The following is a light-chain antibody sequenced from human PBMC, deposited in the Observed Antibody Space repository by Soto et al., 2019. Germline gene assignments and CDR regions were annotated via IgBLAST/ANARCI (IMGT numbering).Light chain of an antibody. Sequence: EIVLTQSPGTLSLSPGERATLSCRASQSVSTSYLAWYQQKPGQAPRLLIYGASSRAAGVPDRFSGSGSGTDFTLTISRLDPEDFAVYYCQQYGSSSLMYTFGHGTKLEIK. CDR2: GAS. CDR3: QQYGSSSLMYT. J-gene: IGKJ2*01. CDR1: QSVSTSY. V-gene: IGKV3-20*01.